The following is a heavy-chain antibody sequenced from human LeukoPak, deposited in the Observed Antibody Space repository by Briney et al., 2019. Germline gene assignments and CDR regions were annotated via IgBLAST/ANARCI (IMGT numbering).Heavy chain of an antibody. V-gene: IGHV4-34*01. J-gene: IGHJ4*02. CDR1: GVSFSGYY. CDR2: INHSGST. D-gene: IGHD6-19*01. CDR3: ARVRYSSGWYLGSANFDY. Sequence: SETLSLTCAVYGVSFSGYYWSWIRQPPGKGLEWIGEINHSGSTNYNPFLNRRVTISVDTSKNQFSLKLSSVTAADTAVYYCARVRYSSGWYLGSANFDYWGQGTLVTVSS.